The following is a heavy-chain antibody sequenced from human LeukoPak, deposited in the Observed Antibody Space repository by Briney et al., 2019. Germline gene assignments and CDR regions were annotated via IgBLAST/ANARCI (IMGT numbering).Heavy chain of an antibody. CDR1: GYSITDGYY. V-gene: IGHV4-38-2*01. Sequence: SETLSLTGAVSGYSITDGYYWGWIRQPPVKWPEYIGFVYHSGSTYYNPSLRRRVTMSVDTSKTKFSLTPTSVTAAHTAAYFCARVVGSSSSKNWFDPWGQGTLVTVSS. J-gene: IGHJ5*02. D-gene: IGHD2-2*01. CDR2: VYHSGST. CDR3: ARVVGSSSSKNWFDP.